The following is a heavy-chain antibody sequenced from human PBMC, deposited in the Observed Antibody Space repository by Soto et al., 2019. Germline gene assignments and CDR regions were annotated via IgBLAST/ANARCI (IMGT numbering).Heavy chain of an antibody. Sequence: SETLSLTCTVSGGSISSSSYYWGWIRQPPGKGLEWIGSIYHSGSTYYNPSLKSRVTISVDTSKNQFSLKLSSVTAADTAVYYCARLPYDFWSGYYLFGYWGQGTLVTVSS. CDR3: ARLPYDFWSGYYLFGY. J-gene: IGHJ4*02. CDR2: IYHSGST. CDR1: GGSISSSSYY. D-gene: IGHD3-3*01. V-gene: IGHV4-39*01.